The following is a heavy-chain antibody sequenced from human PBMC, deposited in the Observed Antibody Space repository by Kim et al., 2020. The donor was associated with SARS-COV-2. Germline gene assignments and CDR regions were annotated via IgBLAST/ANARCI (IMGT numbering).Heavy chain of an antibody. V-gene: IGHV3-7*01. CDR3: ARGRRLIDY. CDR2: IKQTGSEK. Sequence: GGSLRLSCAASGFTFSDYWMNWVRQAPGKVLEWVANIKQTGSEKYYVDSVKGRFTISRDNAKNSLYLQMNSLRTEDTAVYYCARGRRLIDYWGQGTLVTV. CDR1: GFTFSDYW. D-gene: IGHD2-8*01. J-gene: IGHJ4*02.